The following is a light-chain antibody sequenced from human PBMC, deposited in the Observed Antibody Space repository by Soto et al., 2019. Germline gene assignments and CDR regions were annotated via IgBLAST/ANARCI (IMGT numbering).Light chain of an antibody. CDR2: EGS. V-gene: IGLV2-14*02. J-gene: IGLJ1*01. CDR1: SSDVGSYNL. Sequence: QSVLTQPASVSGSPGQSITISCTGTSSDVGSYNLVSWYQQHPGKAPKLMIYEGSKRPSGVSIRFSGSKSGNTASLTISGLQADDEADYYCSSYAHSSIYVFGTGTKLTVL. CDR3: SSYAHSSIYV.